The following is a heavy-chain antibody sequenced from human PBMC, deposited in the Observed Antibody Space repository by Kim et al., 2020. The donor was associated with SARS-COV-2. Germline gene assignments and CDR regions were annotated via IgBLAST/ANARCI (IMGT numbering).Heavy chain of an antibody. CDR1: GFTFSSYG. V-gene: IGHV3-33*01. J-gene: IGHJ3*02. CDR2: IWYDGSNK. CDR3: ARDEAVVVAASVAFDI. D-gene: IGHD2-15*01. Sequence: GGSLRLSCAASGFTFSSYGMHWVRQAPGKGLEWVAVIWYDGSNKYYADSVKGRFTISRDNSKNTLYLQMNSLRAEDTAVYYCARDEAVVVAASVAFDIWGQGTMVTVSS.